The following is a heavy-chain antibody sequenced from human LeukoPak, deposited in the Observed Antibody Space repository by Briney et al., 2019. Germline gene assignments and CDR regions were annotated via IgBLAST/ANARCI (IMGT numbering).Heavy chain of an antibody. J-gene: IGHJ6*03. CDR2: INHSGST. D-gene: IGHD3-10*01. Sequence: GSLRLSCAASGFTFSSYWMSWIRQPPGKGLEWIGEINHSGSTNYNPSLKSRVTISVDTSKNQFSLKLSSVTAADTAVYYCARVVRGVRYYYYYYMDVWGKGTTVTVSS. CDR3: ARVVRGVRYYYYYYMDV. V-gene: IGHV4-34*01. CDR1: GFTFSSYW.